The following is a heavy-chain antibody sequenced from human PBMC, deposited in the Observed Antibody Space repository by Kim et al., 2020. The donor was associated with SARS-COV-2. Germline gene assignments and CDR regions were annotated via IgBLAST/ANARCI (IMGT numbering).Heavy chain of an antibody. CDR3: AKDSDNSGRYLDS. D-gene: IGHD3-10*01. J-gene: IGHJ4*02. CDR2: ISHDGRTI. Sequence: GGSLRLSCAASGFSFSDYAMHWVRQAPGKGLEWLAVISHDGRTIYYAASLQGRFTVSRDRSTVYLQVNSLTIEDTAVYFCAKDSDNSGRYLDSWGQGTLV. V-gene: IGHV3-30*14. CDR1: GFSFSDYA.